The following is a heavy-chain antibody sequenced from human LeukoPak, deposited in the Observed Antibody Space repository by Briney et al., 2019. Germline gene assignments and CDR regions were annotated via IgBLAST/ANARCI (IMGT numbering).Heavy chain of an antibody. CDR3: ARAAPLYYYYYMDV. Sequence: TSETLSLTCAVYGGSFSGYYWSWIPQPPGKGLEWSGSIYHSGSTYYNPSLKSRVTIPVDTSKNQFSLKLSSVNAADTAVYYCARAAPLYYYYYMDVWGKGTTVTVSS. CDR1: GGSFSGYY. J-gene: IGHJ6*03. CDR2: IYHSGST. V-gene: IGHV4-34*01.